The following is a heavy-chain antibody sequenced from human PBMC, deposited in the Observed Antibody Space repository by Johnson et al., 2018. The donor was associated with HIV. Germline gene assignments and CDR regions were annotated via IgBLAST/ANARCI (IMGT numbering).Heavy chain of an antibody. J-gene: IGHJ3*02. CDR3: ATFGGGSFHAFDI. CDR1: GLIFSRSW. V-gene: IGHV3-74*02. Sequence: VQLVESGGGLVQPGGSLRLSCAASGLIFSRSWIHWVRQAPGKGLVWVSRSNSDGSSTTYADSVKGRFTISRDKANNTLHLQMNSLRAEDTAVYYCATFGGGSFHAFDIWGQGTMVTVSS. CDR2: SNSDGSST. D-gene: IGHD1-26*01.